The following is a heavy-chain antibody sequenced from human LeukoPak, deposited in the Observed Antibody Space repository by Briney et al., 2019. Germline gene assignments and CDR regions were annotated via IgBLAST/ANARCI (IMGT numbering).Heavy chain of an antibody. D-gene: IGHD3-10*01. CDR3: ASAYYGSGSYRYFDY. V-gene: IGHV4-34*01. Sequence: SETLSVTCAVYGGSFSGYYWTWIRQPPGKGLEWIGEIYHSGSTNYNPSLKSRVTISVDKSKNQFSLKLSSVTAADTAVYYCASAYYGSGSYRYFDYWGQGTLVTVSS. J-gene: IGHJ4*02. CDR2: IYHSGST. CDR1: GGSFSGYY.